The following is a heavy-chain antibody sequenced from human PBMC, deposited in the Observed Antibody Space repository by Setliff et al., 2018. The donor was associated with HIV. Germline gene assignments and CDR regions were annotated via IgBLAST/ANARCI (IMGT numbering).Heavy chain of an antibody. J-gene: IGHJ6*03. D-gene: IGHD6-13*01. V-gene: IGHV3-23*01. CDR1: GLTFSNYW. CDR2: ISGSGATT. Sequence: GGSLRLSCVASGLTFSNYWMHWVRQAPGKGLEWVSGISGSGATTNYADSVKGRFTISRDNSKNTLYLQMSTLRAEDTAVYYCAKTTPSSIRSPYYYYMDVWGKGTTVTVSS. CDR3: AKTTPSSIRSPYYYYMDV.